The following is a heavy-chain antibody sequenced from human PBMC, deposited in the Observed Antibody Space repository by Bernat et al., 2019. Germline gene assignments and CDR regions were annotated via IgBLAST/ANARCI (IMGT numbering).Heavy chain of an antibody. CDR1: GYTFTSCG. V-gene: IGHV1-18*01. CDR3: ARAHRKGTPKNYNWFDP. CDR2: ISAYNGNT. D-gene: IGHD1-7*01. Sequence: QVQLVQSGAEVKKPGASVKVSCKASGYTFTSCGISWVRQAPGQGLEWMGWISAYNGNTNYAQKLQGRVTMTTDTSTSTAYMELRSLRSDDTAVYYCARAHRKGTPKNYNWFDPWGQGTLVTVSS. J-gene: IGHJ5*02.